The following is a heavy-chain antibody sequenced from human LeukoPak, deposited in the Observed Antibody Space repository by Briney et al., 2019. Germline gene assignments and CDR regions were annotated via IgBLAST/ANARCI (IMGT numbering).Heavy chain of an antibody. CDR2: INPSGGST. CDR3: ARVRIAVAGTGGFFDY. V-gene: IGHV1-46*01. J-gene: IGHJ4*02. D-gene: IGHD6-19*01. Sequence: ASVKDSCKASGYTFTSYYMHWVRQAPGQGLEWMGIINPSGGSTSYAQKFQGRVTMTRDTSTSTVYMELSSLRSEDTAVYYCARVRIAVAGTGGFFDYWGQGTLVTVSS. CDR1: GYTFTSYY.